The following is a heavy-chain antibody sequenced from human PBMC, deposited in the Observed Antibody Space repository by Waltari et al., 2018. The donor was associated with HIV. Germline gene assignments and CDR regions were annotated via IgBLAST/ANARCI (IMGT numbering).Heavy chain of an antibody. CDR2: IIPVSGTT. D-gene: IGHD3-16*01. CDR1: GETFSSYA. CDR3: ASPISPGGMYYYGMDV. Sequence: QVQLVQSGAEVKKPGSSVKVSCKASGETFSSYAISWVRQAPGNGLGWMGGIIPVSGTTNDAQKCQGRVTITADESTSTAYMELSSLRSEDTAVYYCASPISPGGMYYYGMDVWGQGTTVTVSS. V-gene: IGHV1-69*12. J-gene: IGHJ6*02.